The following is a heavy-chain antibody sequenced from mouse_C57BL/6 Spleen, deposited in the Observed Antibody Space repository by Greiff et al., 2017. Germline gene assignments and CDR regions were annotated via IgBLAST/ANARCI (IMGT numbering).Heavy chain of an antibody. D-gene: IGHD1-1*01. Sequence: EVQLQQSGPELVKPGASVKISCKASGYTFTDYNMDWVQQSHGKSLEWIGDINPNNGGTIFNQKFKGKATLTADKSSSTAYMALRSLTSENTAVYYCARSRIYYGSSYDYFGYWGQGTTLTVSS. CDR2: INPNNGGT. V-gene: IGHV1-18*01. CDR3: ARSRIYYGSSYDYFGY. CDR1: GYTFTDYN. J-gene: IGHJ2*01.